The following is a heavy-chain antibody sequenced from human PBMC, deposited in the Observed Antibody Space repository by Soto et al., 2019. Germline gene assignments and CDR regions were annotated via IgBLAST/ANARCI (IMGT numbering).Heavy chain of an antibody. CDR3: AREAVAGHAFDI. V-gene: IGHV4-59*01. Sequence: SETLSLTCAVYGGSFSGYYWSWIRQPPGKGLEWIGYIYYSGSTNYNPSLKSRVTISVDTSKNQFSLKLSSVTAADTAVYYCAREAVAGHAFDIWGQGTMVTVSS. CDR1: GGSFSGYY. J-gene: IGHJ3*02. CDR2: IYYSGST. D-gene: IGHD6-19*01.